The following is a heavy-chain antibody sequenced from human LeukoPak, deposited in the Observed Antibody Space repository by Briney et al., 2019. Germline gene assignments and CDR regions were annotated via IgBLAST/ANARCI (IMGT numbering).Heavy chain of an antibody. CDR2: IKQAESER. CDR1: GFSISNYW. J-gene: IGHJ4*02. D-gene: IGHD2-15*01. V-gene: IGHV3-7*01. CDR3: ATGLTLYCSGGSCYSRDY. Sequence: GGSLRLSCAGSGFSISNYWMSWVRQAPGEGLEWVANIKQAESERFYVDSVKDRFIISRENAENSVYLQMNSLRDEDTAVYYCATGLTLYCSGGSCYSRDYWGQGTLVTVSS.